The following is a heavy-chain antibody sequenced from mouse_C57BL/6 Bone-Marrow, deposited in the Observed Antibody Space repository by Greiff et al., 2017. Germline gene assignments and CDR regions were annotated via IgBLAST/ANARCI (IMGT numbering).Heavy chain of an antibody. D-gene: IGHD1-1*01. CDR2: IDPSDSYT. J-gene: IGHJ2*01. Sequence: QVQLQQPGAELVRPGTSVKLSCKASGYTFTSYWMHWVKQRPGQGLEWIGVIDPSDSYTNYNQKFKGKATLTVDTSSSTAYMQLSSLTSEDSAVYYCARFDYNYGSRHYFDYWGQGTTLTVSS. CDR3: ARFDYNYGSRHYFDY. V-gene: IGHV1-59*01. CDR1: GYTFTSYW.